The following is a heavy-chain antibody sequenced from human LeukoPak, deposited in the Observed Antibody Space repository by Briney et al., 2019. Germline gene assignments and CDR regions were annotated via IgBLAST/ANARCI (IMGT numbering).Heavy chain of an antibody. CDR3: ASPSVRFLEWLLYAPFLY. J-gene: IGHJ4*02. CDR1: GYTFTSYG. CDR2: IIPIFGTA. Sequence: ASVKVSCKASGYTFTSYGISWVRQAPGQGLEWMGGIIPIFGTANYAQKFQGRVTITTDESTSTAYMELSSLRSEDTAVYYCASPSVRFLEWLLYAPFLYWGQGTLVTVSS. V-gene: IGHV1-69*05. D-gene: IGHD3-3*01.